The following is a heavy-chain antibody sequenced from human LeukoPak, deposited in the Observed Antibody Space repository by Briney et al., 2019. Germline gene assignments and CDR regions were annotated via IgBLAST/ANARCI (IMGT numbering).Heavy chain of an antibody. CDR2: IYTSGST. Sequence: PSETLSLTCTVSGGSISSYYWSWIRQPPGKGLEWIGYIYTSGSTNYNPSLKSRVTISVDTSKNQFSLKLSSVTAADTAVYYCARRRLEYHEFRGAAAGRRGVWFDPWGQGTLVTVSS. J-gene: IGHJ5*02. CDR3: ARRRLEYHEFRGAAAGRRGVWFDP. V-gene: IGHV4-4*09. D-gene: IGHD6-13*01. CDR1: GGSISSYY.